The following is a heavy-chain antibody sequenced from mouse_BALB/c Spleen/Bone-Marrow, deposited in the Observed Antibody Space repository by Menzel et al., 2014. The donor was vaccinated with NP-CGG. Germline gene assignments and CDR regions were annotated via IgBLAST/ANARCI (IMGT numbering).Heavy chain of an antibody. J-gene: IGHJ4*01. CDR3: ARHGEERPVLAMDY. V-gene: IGHV5-12-2*01. Sequence: EVKVVESGGGLVEPGGSLKLSCAASGFTFIAYTMYWVRQTPEKRLEWVAYINNGGGSTYYPDTVKGRFTISRDNAKNTLYLQMSSLKSEDTAMYYCARHGEERPVLAMDYWGQGTSVTVSS. CDR2: INNGGGST. CDR1: GFTFIAYT. D-gene: IGHD2-14*01.